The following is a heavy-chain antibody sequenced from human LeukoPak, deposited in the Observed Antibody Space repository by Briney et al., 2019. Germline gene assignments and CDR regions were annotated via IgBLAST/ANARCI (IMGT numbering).Heavy chain of an antibody. Sequence: ASVTVSCKASGYTFTACYMHWVLQAPGQGLEWMGGINPHSGGANYAQKFQGRVTMTRDTSISTAYLELSRLRSDDTAVYFCARVRDSTGYYHRDAFNIWGQGTLVTVSS. CDR1: GYTFTACY. CDR2: INPHSGGA. CDR3: ARVRDSTGYYHRDAFNI. V-gene: IGHV1-2*02. J-gene: IGHJ3*02. D-gene: IGHD3-22*01.